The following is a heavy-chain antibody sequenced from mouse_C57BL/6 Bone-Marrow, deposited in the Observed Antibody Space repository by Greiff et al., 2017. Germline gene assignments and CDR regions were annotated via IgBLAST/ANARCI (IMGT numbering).Heavy chain of an antibody. D-gene: IGHD2-10*01. CDR1: GYTFTSYG. J-gene: IGHJ4*01. CDR2: IYPRSGNT. V-gene: IGHV1-81*01. CDR3: ARSAPPLLSSYAMDY. Sequence: VQLQESGAELARPGASVKLSCKASGYTFTSYGISWVKQRTGQGLEWIGEIYPRSGNTYYNEKFKGKATLTADKSSSTAYMELRSLTSEDSAVYFCARSAPPLLSSYAMDYWGQGTSVTGSS.